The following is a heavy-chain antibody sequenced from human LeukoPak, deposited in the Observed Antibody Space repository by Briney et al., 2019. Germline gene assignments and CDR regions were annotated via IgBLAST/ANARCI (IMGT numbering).Heavy chain of an antibody. CDR2: IWYDGSNK. Sequence: PGGSLRLSCAASGFIFSLYRMSWVRQAPGKGLEWVAVIWYDGSNKYYADSVKGRFTISRDNSKNTLYLQMNSLRAEDTAVYYCARDVGEMATAIDYWGQGTLVTVSS. V-gene: IGHV3-33*08. CDR1: GFIFSLYR. CDR3: ARDVGEMATAIDY. D-gene: IGHD5-24*01. J-gene: IGHJ4*02.